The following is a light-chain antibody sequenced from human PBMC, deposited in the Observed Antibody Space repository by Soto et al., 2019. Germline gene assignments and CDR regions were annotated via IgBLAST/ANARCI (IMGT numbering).Light chain of an antibody. CDR2: KAS. J-gene: IGKJ2*01. CDR3: QQYNSYPHT. V-gene: IGKV1-5*03. CDR1: QSISSW. Sequence: DIQMTQSPSTLSASVGDRVTITCRASQSISSWLAWYQQKPGKAPNLLIYKASSLESGVPSRFSGSGSGTELTLTISSLQPDDFATYYCQQYNSYPHTFGQGTNLEIK.